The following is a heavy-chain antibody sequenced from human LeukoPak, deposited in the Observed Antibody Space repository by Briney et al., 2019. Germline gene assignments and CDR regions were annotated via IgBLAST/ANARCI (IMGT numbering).Heavy chain of an antibody. CDR2: MYGSGVQP. Sequence: GGSLRLSCVASGFTVTNYGMFWVRQPPGKGLELVSCMYGSGVQPHPADSVERRFTLSRDHSKHTLYLQMNHLRAEDTAFYYSAEGGAINGWYWLDPWGPGPRVPVSS. V-gene: IGHV3-23*01. J-gene: IGHJ5*02. D-gene: IGHD2-2*03. CDR3: AEGGAINGWYWLDP. CDR1: GFTVTNYG.